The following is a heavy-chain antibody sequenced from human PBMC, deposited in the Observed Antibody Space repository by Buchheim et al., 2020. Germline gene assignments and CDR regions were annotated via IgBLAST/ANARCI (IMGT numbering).Heavy chain of an antibody. J-gene: IGHJ4*02. D-gene: IGHD2-15*01. CDR2: INHSGST. CDR1: GGSFSGYY. Sequence: QVQLQQWGAGLLKPSETLSLTCAVYGGSFSGYYWSWIRQPPGKGLEWIGEINHSGSTNYNPSLKSRVTISVDTSKNQFSLKLSSVTAADTAVYYCAREVDCSGGSCYEGGGYFDYWGQGTL. V-gene: IGHV4-34*01. CDR3: AREVDCSGGSCYEGGGYFDY.